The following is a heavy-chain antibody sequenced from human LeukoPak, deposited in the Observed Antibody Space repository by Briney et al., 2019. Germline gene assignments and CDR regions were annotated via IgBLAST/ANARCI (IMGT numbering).Heavy chain of an antibody. CDR3: ARGIAGTESAFDI. Sequence: GGSLRLSCAASGFTFSSYSMNWVRQAPGKGLEWVSYITSSSHSIYYADSVKGRFTISRDNAKNSLYLQMNSLRDEDTAVYYCARGIAGTESAFDIWGQGTMVTVSS. CDR1: GFTFSSYS. J-gene: IGHJ3*02. V-gene: IGHV3-48*02. D-gene: IGHD6-13*01. CDR2: ITSSSHSI.